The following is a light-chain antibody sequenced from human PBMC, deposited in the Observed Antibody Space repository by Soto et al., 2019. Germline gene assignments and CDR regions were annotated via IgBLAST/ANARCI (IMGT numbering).Light chain of an antibody. CDR2: DAS. CDR3: QQYNSYSFT. Sequence: DIQMTQSPSTLSASVGDRVTITCRASQSISSWLAWYQQKPGKAPKLLIYDASSLESGVPSRFSGSGSGTEFTLTISSLQPDDFATDYCQQYNSYSFTFGGGTKVEIK. CDR1: QSISSW. V-gene: IGKV1-5*01. J-gene: IGKJ4*01.